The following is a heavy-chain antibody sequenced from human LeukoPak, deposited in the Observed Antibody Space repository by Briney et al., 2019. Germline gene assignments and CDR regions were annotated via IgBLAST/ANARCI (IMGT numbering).Heavy chain of an antibody. Sequence: PGRSLRLSCAASGFTFSSYAIHWVRQAPGKGLEWVSAIWYDGNNQYYADSVKGRFTTSRDNSKNTLYLQMDSLRAEDTAVYYCAKAGGLIASTGIDYWGQGTLVTVSS. V-gene: IGHV3-33*06. D-gene: IGHD6-13*01. CDR3: AKAGGLIASTGIDY. CDR2: IWYDGNNQ. J-gene: IGHJ4*02. CDR1: GFTFSSYA.